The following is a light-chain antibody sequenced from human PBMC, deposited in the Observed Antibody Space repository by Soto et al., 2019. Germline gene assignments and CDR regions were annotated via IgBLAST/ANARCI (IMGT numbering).Light chain of an antibody. CDR1: ESVASSY. V-gene: IGKV3-20*01. Sequence: EIVLTQSPGTLSLSPGERATLSCRASESVASSYLAWYQQKPGQAPRLLIYGASSRATGIPDRFSGSGSGTDFTLTISRLEPEGFAVYYCQQYGSSPWAFGPGTKVEIK. CDR3: QQYGSSPWA. J-gene: IGKJ1*01. CDR2: GAS.